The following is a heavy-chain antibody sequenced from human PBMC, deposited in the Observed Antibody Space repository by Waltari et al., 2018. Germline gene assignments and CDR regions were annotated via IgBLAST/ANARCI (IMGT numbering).Heavy chain of an antibody. J-gene: IGHJ3*02. CDR1: GGSISSSSYY. D-gene: IGHD3-3*01. CDR2: IYYSGST. V-gene: IGHV4-39*01. Sequence: QLQLQESGPGLVKPSETLSLTCTVSGGSISSSSYYWGWIRQPPGKGLEWIGSIYYSGSTYYHPSLKSRVTISVDTSKNQFSLKLSSVTAADTAVYYCARQVKSGAFDIWGQGTMVTVSS. CDR3: ARQVKSGAFDI.